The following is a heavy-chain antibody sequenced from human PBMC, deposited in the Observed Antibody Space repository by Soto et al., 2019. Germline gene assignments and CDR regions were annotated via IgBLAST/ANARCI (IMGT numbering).Heavy chain of an antibody. D-gene: IGHD3-22*01. CDR2: ISGRGDDT. Sequence: PGGSLRLSCVASGVIFSNYAMTWVRQAPGKGLEWVSTISGRGDDTYYTDSVKGRFTISRDNSKNTLYVHMNSLRAEDTAVYYCARAQPTYSSSYFDYWGQGTLVTVSS. CDR1: GVIFSNYA. J-gene: IGHJ4*02. V-gene: IGHV3-23*01. CDR3: ARAQPTYSSSYFDY.